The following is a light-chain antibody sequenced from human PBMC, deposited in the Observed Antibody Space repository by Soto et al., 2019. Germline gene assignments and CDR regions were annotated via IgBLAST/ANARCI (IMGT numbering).Light chain of an antibody. CDR2: AVS. V-gene: IGKV3-15*01. J-gene: IGKJ1*01. Sequence: EIMMTQSPGTLSASPGERATLSCRASQSVSSNLAWYQQKPGQAPRLLIYAVSTRATGIPARFSGSGSGTEFPLTIRSLQSEDFAVYYCQQYNKWLLTFGQGNKVEIK. CDR1: QSVSSN. CDR3: QQYNKWLLT.